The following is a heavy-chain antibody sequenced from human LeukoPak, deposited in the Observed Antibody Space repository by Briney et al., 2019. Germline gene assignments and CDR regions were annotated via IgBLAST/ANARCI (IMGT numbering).Heavy chain of an antibody. D-gene: IGHD3-10*01. Sequence: SETLSLTCTVSGGSINSYYWGWVRQPAAKGLEWIGRNYTTRTTNYRPSVNSRLTMSLDTSKNQFSLKLRSVTAADTAVYYCGRQGYTASYYFVDYWSQGTLVTVSS. J-gene: IGHJ4*02. CDR1: GGSINSYY. V-gene: IGHV4-4*07. CDR2: NYTTRTT. CDR3: GRQGYTASYYFVDY.